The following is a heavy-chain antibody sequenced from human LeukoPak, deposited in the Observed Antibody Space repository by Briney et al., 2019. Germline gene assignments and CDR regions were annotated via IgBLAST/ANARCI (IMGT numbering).Heavy chain of an antibody. V-gene: IGHV4-39*01. CDR3: ATYNSSQGWFDP. CDR1: GGSISSSSYY. J-gene: IGHJ5*02. CDR2: IYYSGST. D-gene: IGHD1-1*01. Sequence: SETLSLTCTVSGGSISSSSYYCGWIRQSPGKGLEWIGIIYYSGSTYYNPSLKSRVTISVDTSKNQFSLKLGSVTAADTAVYYCATYNSSQGWFDPWGQGTLVTVSS.